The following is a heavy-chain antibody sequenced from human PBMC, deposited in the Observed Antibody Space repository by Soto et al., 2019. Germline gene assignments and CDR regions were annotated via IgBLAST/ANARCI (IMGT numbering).Heavy chain of an antibody. CDR3: ARGHPFGR. D-gene: IGHD3-3*01. Sequence: SETLSLTCAVSGGSISSGGYSWSWIRQPPGKGLEWIGYIYHSGSTYYNPSLKSRVTISVDRSKNQFSLKLSSVTAADTALYYCARGHPFGRWGQGTLVTVSS. J-gene: IGHJ4*02. V-gene: IGHV4-30-2*01. CDR1: GGSISSGGYS. CDR2: IYHSGST.